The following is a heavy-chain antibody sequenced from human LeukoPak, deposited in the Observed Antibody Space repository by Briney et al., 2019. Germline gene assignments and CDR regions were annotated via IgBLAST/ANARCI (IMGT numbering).Heavy chain of an antibody. CDR3: ARGHLGCSSGSCYRNWFDP. V-gene: IGHV4-34*01. CDR2: INHSGST. J-gene: IGHJ5*02. CDR1: GGSFSGYY. D-gene: IGHD2-15*01. Sequence: SETLSLTCAVYGGSFSGYYWSWIRQPPGKGLEWIGEINHSGSTNYNPSLKSRVTISVDTSKNQFSLKLSSVTAADTAVYYCARGHLGCSSGSCYRNWFDPWGQGTLVTVSS.